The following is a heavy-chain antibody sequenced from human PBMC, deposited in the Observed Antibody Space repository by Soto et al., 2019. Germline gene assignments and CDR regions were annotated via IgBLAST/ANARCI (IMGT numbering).Heavy chain of an antibody. CDR3: SRSELLRGGFYY. CDR2: IYTSGST. Sequence: QVQLQESGPGLVKPSETLSLTCTVSGGSISSYYWSWIRQPAGQGLEWIGRIYTSGSTNYNPSLKSRVPMAVDTSKNQFALKLSSVTAADTAVYFWSRSELLRGGFYYWGQGTLVTVSS. D-gene: IGHD1-26*01. J-gene: IGHJ4*02. V-gene: IGHV4-4*07. CDR1: GGSISSYY.